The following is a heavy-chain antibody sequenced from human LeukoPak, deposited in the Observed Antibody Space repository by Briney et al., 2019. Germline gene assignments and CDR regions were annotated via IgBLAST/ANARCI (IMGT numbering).Heavy chain of an antibody. D-gene: IGHD1-26*01. V-gene: IGHV1-18*01. CDR3: ARGGTYYPCIDY. CDR1: GYTFTSSY. CDR2: ISAYNGKT. J-gene: IGHJ4*02. Sequence: ASVKLSCKASGYTFTSSYINWVRQAPGQRLEWMGWISAYNGKTNYAQKFQGRVTMTTDSSTSTAYMDLTSLRSDDTAVYYCARGGTYYPCIDYWGQGPLVTVSS.